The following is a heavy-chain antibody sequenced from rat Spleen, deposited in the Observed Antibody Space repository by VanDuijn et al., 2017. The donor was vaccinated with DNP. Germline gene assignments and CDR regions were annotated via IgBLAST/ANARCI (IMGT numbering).Heavy chain of an antibody. CDR1: VYSISRTY. CDR3: ARWKIGPHYFDY. Sequence: ELQFQGSGPDLLKTSQSLSLPCSVTVYSISRTYLGWFRKFPGNKIEWIGHISYSGTTSYHPSLKSRISITRDTSKNQFFLQLNSVSTEDTATYYCARWKIGPHYFDYWGQGVMVTVSS. J-gene: IGHJ2*01. D-gene: IGHD1-5*01. CDR2: ISYSGTT. V-gene: IGHV3-1*01.